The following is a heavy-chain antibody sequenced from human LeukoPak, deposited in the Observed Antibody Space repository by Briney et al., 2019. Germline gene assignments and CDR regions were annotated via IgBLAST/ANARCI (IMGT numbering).Heavy chain of an antibody. Sequence: SETLSLTCTVSGGSISSHYWSWIRQPPGKGLEWIGYIYYSGSTNYNPSLKSRVTISVDTSKNQFSLKLSSVTAVDTAVYYCARDLAVASSGDYYYYMDVWGKGTTVTVSS. CDR2: IYYSGST. D-gene: IGHD6-19*01. CDR3: ARDLAVASSGDYYYYMDV. CDR1: GGSISSHY. J-gene: IGHJ6*03. V-gene: IGHV4-59*11.